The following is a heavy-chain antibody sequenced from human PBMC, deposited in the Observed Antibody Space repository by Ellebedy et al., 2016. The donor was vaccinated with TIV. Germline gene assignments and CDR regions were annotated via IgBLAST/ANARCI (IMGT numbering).Heavy chain of an antibody. CDR2: ISSSSSTI. Sequence: GESLKISXAASGFTFSSYSMNWVRQAPGKGLEWVSYISSSSSTIYYADSVKGRFTISRDNAKNSLYLQMNSLRAEDTAVYYCARVPGIAVAGSALGYWGQGTLVTVSS. V-gene: IGHV3-48*01. D-gene: IGHD6-19*01. CDR3: ARVPGIAVAGSALGY. CDR1: GFTFSSYS. J-gene: IGHJ4*02.